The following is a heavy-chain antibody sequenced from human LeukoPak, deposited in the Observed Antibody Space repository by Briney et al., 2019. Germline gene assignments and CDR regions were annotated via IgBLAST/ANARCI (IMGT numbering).Heavy chain of an antibody. CDR2: IYYSGST. V-gene: IGHV4-31*03. Sequence: SQTLSLTCTVSGGSISSGGYYWSWIRQHPGKGLEWIGYIYYSGSTYYNPSLKSRVTISVDTSKNQFSLKLSSVTAADTAVYYCVRGPPSNYFDYWGQGTLVTVSS. J-gene: IGHJ4*02. CDR3: VRGPPSNYFDY. CDR1: GGSISSGGYY.